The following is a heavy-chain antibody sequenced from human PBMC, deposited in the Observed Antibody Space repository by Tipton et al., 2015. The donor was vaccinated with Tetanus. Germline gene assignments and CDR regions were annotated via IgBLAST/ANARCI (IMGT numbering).Heavy chain of an antibody. V-gene: IGHV4-30-2*05. D-gene: IGHD4-11*01. CDR3: ARNVYTVTNDAFDI. J-gene: IGHJ3*02. CDR2: IHHSGLA. CDR1: GVSIRSSSYF. Sequence: TLSLTCAVSGVSIRSSSYFWGWIRQPPGKGLEWIAFIHHSGLAFSKPSLKSRVSISIDTSQNQFSLRLTSVTAADTAVYFCARNVYTVTNDAFDIWGHGTLVNVSS.